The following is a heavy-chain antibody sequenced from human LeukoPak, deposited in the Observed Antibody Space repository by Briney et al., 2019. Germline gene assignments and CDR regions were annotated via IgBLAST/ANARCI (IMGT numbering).Heavy chain of an antibody. CDR3: AKDRGLWFPHGMDV. CDR1: GLTFSSYA. D-gene: IGHD3-10*01. J-gene: IGHJ6*02. Sequence: GRSLRLSCAASGLTFSSYAMHWVRQAPGKGLEWVAVISYDGSNKYYADSVKGRFTISRDNSKNTLYLQMNSLRAEDTAVYYCAKDRGLWFPHGMDVWGQGTTVTVSS. V-gene: IGHV3-30-3*01. CDR2: ISYDGSNK.